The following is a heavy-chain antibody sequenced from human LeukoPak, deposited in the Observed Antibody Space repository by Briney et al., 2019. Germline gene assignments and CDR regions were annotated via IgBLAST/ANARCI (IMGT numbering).Heavy chain of an antibody. D-gene: IGHD2-8*01. CDR1: GFTFTMFG. Sequence: GGSLRLSCAASGFTFTMFGMNWVRQAPGKGLEWVSYIDARSGIVYYADSVQGRFTISRDDAKDSVFLQMNSLRVDDTAVYYCAKDWKGYCTNGVCYAGSSWYYFDYWGQGALVTVSS. J-gene: IGHJ4*02. CDR3: AKDWKGYCTNGVCYAGSSWYYFDY. CDR2: IDARSGIV. V-gene: IGHV3-48*01.